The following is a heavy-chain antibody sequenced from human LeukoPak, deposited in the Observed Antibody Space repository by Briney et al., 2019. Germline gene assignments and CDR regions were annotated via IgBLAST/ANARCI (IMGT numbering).Heavy chain of an antibody. J-gene: IGHJ4*02. CDR1: GFTFGDYA. CDR2: IRSKAYGGTT. D-gene: IGHD3-3*01. V-gene: IGHV3-49*04. CDR3: SRSLPARITVFGVVTPQFDY. Sequence: PGRSLRLSCTAPGFTFGDYAMSWVRQAPGKGLEWVGFIRSKAYGGTTEYAASVIGRFSISRCDSKRIAYFQMNRLKTEDTAVYYCSRSLPARITVFGVVTPQFDYWGQGTLVTVSS.